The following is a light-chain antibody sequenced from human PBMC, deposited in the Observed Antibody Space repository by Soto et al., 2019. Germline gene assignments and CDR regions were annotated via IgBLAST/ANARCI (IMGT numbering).Light chain of an antibody. CDR3: GTWDFSLSVWV. CDR2: DNN. J-gene: IGLJ3*02. CDR1: SSNIGNNY. V-gene: IGLV1-51*01. Sequence: QSVLTRPPSVSAAPGQKVTISCSGSSSNIGNNYVSWYQQLPGTAPKLLIYDNNKRPSGIPDRFSGSKSGTSATLGITGLQTGDEADYYCGTWDFSLSVWVFGGGTKLTVL.